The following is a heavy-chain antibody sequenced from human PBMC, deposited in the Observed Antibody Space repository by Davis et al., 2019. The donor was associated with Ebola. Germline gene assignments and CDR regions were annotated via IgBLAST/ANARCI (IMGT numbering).Heavy chain of an antibody. Sequence: PGGSLRLSCAASGFTVSSNYMSWVRQAPGKGLEWVSVIYSGGSTYYADSVKGRFTISRDNSKNTLYLQMNSLRAEDTAVYYCASPNTGQQWYFDYWGQGTLATVSS. D-gene: IGHD6-19*01. CDR1: GFTVSSNY. J-gene: IGHJ4*02. CDR3: ASPNTGQQWYFDY. V-gene: IGHV3-66*01. CDR2: IYSGGST.